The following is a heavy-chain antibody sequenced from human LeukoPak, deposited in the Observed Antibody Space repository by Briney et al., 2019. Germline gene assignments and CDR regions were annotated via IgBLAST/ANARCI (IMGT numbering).Heavy chain of an antibody. CDR3: ARGYGGTRGDY. D-gene: IGHD4-23*01. CDR2: ISSSSSYI. J-gene: IGHJ4*02. Sequence: PGGSLRLSCAASGFTFNSYSMNWVRQAPGKGLEWVSSISSSSSYIYYADSAKGRFTISRDNAKNSLYLQMNSLRAEDTAVYYCARGYGGTRGDYWGQGTLVTVSS. V-gene: IGHV3-21*01. CDR1: GFTFNSYS.